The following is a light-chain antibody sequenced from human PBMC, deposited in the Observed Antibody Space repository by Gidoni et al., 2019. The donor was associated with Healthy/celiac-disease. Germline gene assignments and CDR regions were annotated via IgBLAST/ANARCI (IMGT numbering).Light chain of an antibody. J-gene: IGKJ1*01. Sequence: DIQMNQSPSSLPASVGDRVTITCRASQTFSRNLNWYQQKPGGAPKLLIYGASSLQSGVPSRFSGSGSGTDFTLTISSLQPEDFATYYCQQSFSSPWTFGQGTKVEIK. CDR2: GAS. CDR3: QQSFSSPWT. V-gene: IGKV1-39*01. CDR1: QTFSRN.